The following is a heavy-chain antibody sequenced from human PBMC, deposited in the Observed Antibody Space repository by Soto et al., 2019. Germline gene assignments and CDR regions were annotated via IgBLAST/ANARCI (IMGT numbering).Heavy chain of an antibody. D-gene: IGHD3-3*01. CDR2: ISGSGGST. Sequence: GGSLRLSCAVSGFTFSDHYMDWVRQAPGKGQEWVSAISGSGGSTYYADSVKGRFTISRDNSKNTLYLQMISLRAEDTAVYYCAKDLIDLDVWGQGTTVTVSS. CDR1: GFTFSDHY. V-gene: IGHV3-23*01. CDR3: AKDLIDLDV. J-gene: IGHJ6*02.